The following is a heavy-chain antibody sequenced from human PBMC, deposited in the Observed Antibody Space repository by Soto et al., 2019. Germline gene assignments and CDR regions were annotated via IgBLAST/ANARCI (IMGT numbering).Heavy chain of an antibody. V-gene: IGHV3-72*01. J-gene: IGHJ4*02. D-gene: IGHD4-17*01. CDR1: GFTFSDHY. CDR3: ARGLMTTAVYYFDY. CDR2: IRNKANSYTT. Sequence: PGGSLRLSCAASGFTFSDHYMDWVRQAPGKGLEWVGRIRNKANSYTTEYAASVKGRFTISRDDSKNSLYLQMNSLKTEDTAVYYCARGLMTTAVYYFDYWGQGTLVTVSS.